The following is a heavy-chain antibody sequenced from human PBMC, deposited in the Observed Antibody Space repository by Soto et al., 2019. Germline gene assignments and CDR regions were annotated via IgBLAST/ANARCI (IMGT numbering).Heavy chain of an antibody. D-gene: IGHD1-7*01. CDR3: ARHSGITGTHNWFDP. CDR1: GGSISSSSYY. J-gene: IGHJ5*02. Sequence: SETLSLTCTVSGGSISSSSYYWGWIRQPPGKGLEWIGSIYYSGSTYYNPSLKSRVTISVDTSKNQFPLKLSSVTAADTVVYYCARHSGITGTHNWFDPWGQGTLVTVSS. V-gene: IGHV4-39*01. CDR2: IYYSGST.